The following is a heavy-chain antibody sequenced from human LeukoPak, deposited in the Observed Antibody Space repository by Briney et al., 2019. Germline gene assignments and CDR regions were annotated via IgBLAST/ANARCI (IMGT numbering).Heavy chain of an antibody. V-gene: IGHV3-53*01. CDR3: ARDSTGASV. CDR2: VYSGGDT. D-gene: IGHD1-14*01. J-gene: IGHJ6*04. Sequence: GGSLRLSCAASGFSVSNNYVSWVRQAPGKGLEWISAVYSGGDTYYIESVKGRFTISRDNSKSTIHLQMNGLTPEDTAMYYCARDSTGASVWGKGTTVTVPS. CDR1: GFSVSNNY.